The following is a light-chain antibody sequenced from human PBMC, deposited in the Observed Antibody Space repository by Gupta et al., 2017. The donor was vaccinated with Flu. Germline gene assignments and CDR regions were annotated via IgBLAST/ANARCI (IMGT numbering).Light chain of an antibody. V-gene: IGLV1-47*01. Sequence: QSVLTQPPSASGTPGQRVTISCSGSSSNVGSNYVYWYQQLPGPAPELLIYGSNRRPSGVPDRFSGSKSGASASLAISGLRSEDEADYYCATWDGSLSGWVFGGGTKVNVL. CDR3: ATWDGSLSGWV. J-gene: IGLJ3*02. CDR1: SSNVGSNY. CDR2: GSN.